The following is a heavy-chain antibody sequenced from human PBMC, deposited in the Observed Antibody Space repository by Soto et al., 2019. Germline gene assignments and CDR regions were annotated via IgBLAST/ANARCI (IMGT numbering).Heavy chain of an antibody. D-gene: IGHD2-2*01. CDR2: IIPILGIA. J-gene: IGHJ4*02. V-gene: IGHV1-69*02. Sequence: QAQLVQSGAEVKKPGSSVKVSCKASGGTFSSYTISWVRQAPGQGLEWMGRIIPILGIANYAQKFQGRVTITADKSTSTAYMELSSLRSEDTAVYYCARAYCSSTSCQPLYFDYLGQGTLVTVSS. CDR3: ARAYCSSTSCQPLYFDY. CDR1: GGTFSSYT.